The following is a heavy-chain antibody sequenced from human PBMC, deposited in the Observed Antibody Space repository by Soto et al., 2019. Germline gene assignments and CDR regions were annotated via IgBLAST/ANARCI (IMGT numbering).Heavy chain of an antibody. V-gene: IGHV3-30*18. Sequence: GKSRSLSCAANGLSFSSYGMHWARLAPGKGLEWVAVISYDGSTNYYADSVKGRFTISRDNSKNTLYLQMNSLRAEDTAVYYCAKDRGYCSSTSCYKDRNYYYGMDVWGQG. D-gene: IGHD2-2*02. CDR3: AKDRGYCSSTSCYKDRNYYYGMDV. CDR1: GLSFSSYG. CDR2: ISYDGSTN. J-gene: IGHJ6*02.